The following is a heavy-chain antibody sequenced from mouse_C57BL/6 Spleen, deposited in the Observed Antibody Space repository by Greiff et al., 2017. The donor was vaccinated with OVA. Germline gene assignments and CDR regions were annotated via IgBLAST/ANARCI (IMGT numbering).Heavy chain of an antibody. V-gene: IGHV2-2*01. D-gene: IGHD1-1*01. J-gene: IGHJ4*01. CDR2: IWSGGST. CDR3: ASHYYGSSYGGAMDY. Sequence: VQLQESGPGLVQPSQSLSITCTVSGFSLTSYGVHWVRQSPGKGLEWLGVIWSGGSTDYNAAFITSLSIRKDNSKSQVFFKMNSLQADDTAIYYCASHYYGSSYGGAMDYWGQGTSVTVSS. CDR1: GFSLTSYG.